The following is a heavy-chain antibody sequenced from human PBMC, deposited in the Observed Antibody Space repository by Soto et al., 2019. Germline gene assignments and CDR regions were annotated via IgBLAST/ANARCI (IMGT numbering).Heavy chain of an antibody. CDR3: ARCEDTSNCYGMDV. J-gene: IGHJ6*02. CDR2: IYYSVST. Sequence: QVQLQESGPGLVKPSQTLSLTWTVSGGSISIGDYYWNWIRQPPGKGLEWIGYIYYSVSTYYSTSIESRATISFDMSTNQFSLRLNYVTAEDTAVYYCARCEDTSNCYGMDVWGQGTTVTVSS. CDR1: GGSISIGDYY. V-gene: IGHV4-30-4*01.